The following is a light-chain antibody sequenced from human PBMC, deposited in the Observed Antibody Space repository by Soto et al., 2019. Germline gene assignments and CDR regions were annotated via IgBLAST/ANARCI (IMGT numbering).Light chain of an antibody. V-gene: IGKV1-39*01. CDR1: ESISRH. CDR2: AAS. CDR3: QQYSNWPT. Sequence: DIQMSQSPSSLSASVGDRVTITCRAAESISRHLNWYQQKPGRAPDLLIYAASTLQNGVPSRFTGSGSGREFTLTISSLQSEDSALYYCQQYSNWPTFGKGTRLEIK. J-gene: IGKJ5*01.